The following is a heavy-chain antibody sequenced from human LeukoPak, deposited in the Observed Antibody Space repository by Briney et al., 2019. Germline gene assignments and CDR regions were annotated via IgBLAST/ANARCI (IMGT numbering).Heavy chain of an antibody. CDR1: GYTLTELS. J-gene: IGHJ3*02. CDR3: ATPQRIVGATTNAFDI. D-gene: IGHD1-26*01. V-gene: IGHV1-24*01. Sequence: GASVKVSCKVSGYTLTELSMHWVRPAPGKGLEWMGGFDPEDGETIYAQKFQGRVTMTEDTSTDTAYMELSSLRSEDTAVYYCATPQRIVGATTNAFDIWGQGTMVTVSS. CDR2: FDPEDGET.